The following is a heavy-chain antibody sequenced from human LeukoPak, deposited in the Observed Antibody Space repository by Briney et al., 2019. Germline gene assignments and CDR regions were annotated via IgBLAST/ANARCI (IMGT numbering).Heavy chain of an antibody. V-gene: IGHV1-8*03. CDR1: GYTFTTYD. J-gene: IGHJ4*02. Sequence: GASVTVSCTASGYTFTTYDINWVRQAPGQGLEWMGWMNPNSGYTGYAQKFQGRVTITRDTSISTAYMELSSLRSEDTAVYYCARVAGSIDYWGQGTLVTVSS. CDR3: ARVAGSIDY. D-gene: IGHD6-19*01. CDR2: MNPNSGYT.